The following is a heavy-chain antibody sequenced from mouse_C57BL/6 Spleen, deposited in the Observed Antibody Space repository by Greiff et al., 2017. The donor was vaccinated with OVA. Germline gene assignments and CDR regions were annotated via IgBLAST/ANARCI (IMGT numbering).Heavy chain of an antibody. V-gene: IGHV1-15*01. Sequence: QVQLQQSGAELVRPGASVTLSCKASGYTFTDYEMHWVKQTPVHGLEWIGAIDPETGGTAYNQKFKGKAILTADKSSSTAYMELRSLTSEDSAVYYCTRKVPYWYFDVWGTGTTVTVSS. CDR3: TRKVPYWYFDV. CDR2: IDPETGGT. CDR1: GYTFTDYE. J-gene: IGHJ1*03.